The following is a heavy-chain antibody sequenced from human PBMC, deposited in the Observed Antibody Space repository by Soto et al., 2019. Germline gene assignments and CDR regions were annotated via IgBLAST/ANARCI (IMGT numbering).Heavy chain of an antibody. CDR1: GGSISSYY. Sequence: SETLSLTCTVSGGSISSYYWSWIRQPAGKGMEWIGRIHTTDGTNYNPSLKSRVTMSIDTSNNRFSLKLSSLTAADTAVYYCARALSSAAGLYFDFWGQGTLVTVSS. J-gene: IGHJ4*02. V-gene: IGHV4-4*07. CDR3: ARALSSAAGLYFDF. CDR2: IHTTDGT. D-gene: IGHD6-13*01.